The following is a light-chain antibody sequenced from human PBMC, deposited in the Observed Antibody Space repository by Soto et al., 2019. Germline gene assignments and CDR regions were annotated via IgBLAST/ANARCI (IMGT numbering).Light chain of an antibody. Sequence: QSVLTQPPSMSGAPGQRVTISCTGSNSNIGAGSDVHWYQQLPGTAPKLLMCDNNNRPSGVPDRFSGSKSGTSASLAITGLQAEDEADYYCQSYDGRLSGYVFGTGTKLTVL. CDR1: NSNIGAGSD. V-gene: IGLV1-40*01. CDR2: DNN. J-gene: IGLJ1*01. CDR3: QSYDGRLSGYV.